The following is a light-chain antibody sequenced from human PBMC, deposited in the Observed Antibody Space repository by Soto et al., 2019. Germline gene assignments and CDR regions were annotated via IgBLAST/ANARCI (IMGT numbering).Light chain of an antibody. CDR3: CSYAGSVVV. CDR1: SSDVGGYNY. V-gene: IGLV2-11*01. Sequence: QSALTQPRSVSGSPGQSVTISCTGTSSDVGGYNYVSWYQQHPGKAPKLMIFDVGKRPSGVPDRFSGSKSGNTASLTISGLQAEDETDYYCCSYAGSVVVFGGGTKLTVL. CDR2: DVG. J-gene: IGLJ2*01.